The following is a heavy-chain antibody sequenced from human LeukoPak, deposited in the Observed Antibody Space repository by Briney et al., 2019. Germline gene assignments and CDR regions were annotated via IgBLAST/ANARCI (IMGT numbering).Heavy chain of an antibody. D-gene: IGHD3-22*01. Sequence: GGSLRLSCAASGFTFGTYWMSWVRQAPGQGLEWVANIKEDGSEKYYVDSVKGRFTISRDNAKTSLYLDMISLRAEDTAVYYCASGENYYDDSGYNYYFEFWGQGTLVTVSS. V-gene: IGHV3-7*01. CDR3: ASGENYYDDSGYNYYFEF. CDR1: GFTFGTYW. J-gene: IGHJ4*02. CDR2: IKEDGSEK.